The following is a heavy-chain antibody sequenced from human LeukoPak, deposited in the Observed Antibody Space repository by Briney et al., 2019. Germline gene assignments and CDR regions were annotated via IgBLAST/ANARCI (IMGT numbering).Heavy chain of an antibody. CDR2: INPSGGST. D-gene: IGHD6-19*01. CDR3: ARAPWAVAGPNWFDP. CDR1: GYTLTSYY. J-gene: IGHJ5*02. Sequence: ASVKVSCKASGYTLTSYYMHWVRQAPGQGLEWMGIINPSGGSTSYAQKFQGRVTMTRDTSTSTVYMELSSLRSEDTAVYYCARAPWAVAGPNWFDPWGQGTLVTVSS. V-gene: IGHV1-46*01.